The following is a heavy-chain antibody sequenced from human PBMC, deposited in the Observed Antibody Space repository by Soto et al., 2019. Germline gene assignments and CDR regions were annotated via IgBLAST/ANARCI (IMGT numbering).Heavy chain of an antibody. CDR3: ARGDRGGSGSPASYYYSGLDV. Sequence: DVHLLESGGHLVQPGGSLRLSCAASGFTFSSYAMSWVRQAPGKVLEWVSSVSAGGDMTYYSDSVKGRFTISRDNSNNALFLQMNSLRIEDTALYYCARGDRGGSGSPASYYYSGLDVWGQGATVTVS. CDR2: VSAGGDMT. D-gene: IGHD3-10*01. V-gene: IGHV3-23*01. CDR1: GFTFSSYA. J-gene: IGHJ6*02.